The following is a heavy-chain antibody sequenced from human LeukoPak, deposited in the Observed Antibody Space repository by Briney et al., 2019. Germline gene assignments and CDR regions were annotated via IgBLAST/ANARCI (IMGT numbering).Heavy chain of an antibody. CDR2: IKSEVNGGTI. Sequence: GGSLRLSCAASGFTVSSNYMSWVRQAPGKGLEWVGRIKSEVNGGTIDYAAPGKGRFTISRDDSKNTLYVQMNSLKIEDTAVYYCTRGGDFGVPAALGIDAFDVWGQGTVVTVSS. CDR3: TRGGDFGVPAALGIDAFDV. V-gene: IGHV3-15*01. CDR1: GFTVSSNY. D-gene: IGHD2-2*01. J-gene: IGHJ3*01.